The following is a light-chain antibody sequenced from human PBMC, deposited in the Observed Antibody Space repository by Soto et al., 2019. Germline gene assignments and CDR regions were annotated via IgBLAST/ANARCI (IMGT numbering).Light chain of an antibody. CDR3: QQYDNLPLT. CDR1: QDISNY. CDR2: DAS. J-gene: IGKJ4*01. Sequence: DILMPHCPSTMSASVGDRVTITCQASQDISNYLNWYQQKPGKAPKLLIYDASNLETGVPSRFSGSGSGTDFTFTISSLQPEDIATYYCQQYDNLPLTFGGGTKVDIK. V-gene: IGKV1-33*01.